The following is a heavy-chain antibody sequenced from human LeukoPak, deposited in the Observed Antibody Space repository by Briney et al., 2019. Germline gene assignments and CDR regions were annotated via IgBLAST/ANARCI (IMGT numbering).Heavy chain of an antibody. CDR1: GYSISSGYY. V-gene: IGHV4-38-2*02. D-gene: IGHD3-10*01. Sequence: SETLSLTCTVSGYSISSGYYWGWIRQPPGKGLEWIGSIYHSGSTYYNPSLKSRVTISVDTSKNQFSLKLSSVTAADTAVYYCASSSYYGSGSYYENWFDPWGQGTLVTVSS. CDR3: ASSSYYGSGSYYENWFDP. CDR2: IYHSGST. J-gene: IGHJ5*02.